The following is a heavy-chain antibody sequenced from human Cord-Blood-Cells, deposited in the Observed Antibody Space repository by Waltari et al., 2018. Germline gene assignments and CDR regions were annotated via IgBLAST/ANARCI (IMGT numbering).Heavy chain of an antibody. CDR3: ARGNCSSTSCYSYFDY. V-gene: IGHV5-51*01. D-gene: IGHD2-2*02. CDR2: IYPGDSDT. Sequence: EVQLVQSGAEVKKPGESLKISCKGSGYSFTSYWIGWVRQMPGKGLEWMGFIYPGDSDTRYSPSFQGQVTISADKSISTAYLQWSSLKASDTAMYYCARGNCSSTSCYSYFDYWGQGTLVTVSS. J-gene: IGHJ4*02. CDR1: GYSFTSYW.